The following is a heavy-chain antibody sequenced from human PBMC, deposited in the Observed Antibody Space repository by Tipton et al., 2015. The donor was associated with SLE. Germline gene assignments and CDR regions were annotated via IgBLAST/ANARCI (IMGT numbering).Heavy chain of an antibody. CDR1: GYTFTDYY. D-gene: IGHD3-3*01. Sequence: QLVQSGAEVKEPGASVKVSCKASGYTFTDYYMHWVRQTPGQGLEWMGWINPNRGGTKYSQKFHGRVTLTRDTSISTAYMDLSWLRSDDTAMYFCARDRGVSSFGEARDVFDIWGKGTMVTVSS. CDR3: ARDRGVSSFGEARDVFDI. V-gene: IGHV1-2*02. CDR2: INPNRGGT. J-gene: IGHJ3*02.